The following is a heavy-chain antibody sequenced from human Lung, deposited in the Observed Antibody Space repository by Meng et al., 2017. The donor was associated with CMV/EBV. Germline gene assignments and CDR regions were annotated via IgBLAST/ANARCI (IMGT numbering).Heavy chain of an antibody. CDR2: VNPYNGDG. J-gene: IGHJ6*02. V-gene: IGHV1-8*01. D-gene: IGHD1-1*01. CDR1: GYTLTTYG. Sequence: SVXVSCKASGYTLTTYGINWVRQAPGQGLEWMGWVNPYNGDGGYAQRFQGRVTVTTDTSINTAYLELTSLRSNDTAVYYCVRAVHGLEIWGQGTTVTVSS. CDR3: VRAVHGLEI.